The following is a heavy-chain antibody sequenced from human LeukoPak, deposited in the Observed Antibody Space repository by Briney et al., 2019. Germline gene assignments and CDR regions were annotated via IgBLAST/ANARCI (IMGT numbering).Heavy chain of an antibody. CDR3: ARGPITIAVAGYYWFDP. D-gene: IGHD6-19*01. CDR2: IYYSGST. Sequence: SETLSLTCTVSGGSISSYYWSWIRQPPGKGLEWIGYIYYSGSTNYNPSLKSRVTISVDTSKNQFSLKLSSVTAADTAVYYCARGPITIAVAGYYWFDPWGQGTLVTISS. V-gene: IGHV4-59*01. CDR1: GGSISSYY. J-gene: IGHJ5*02.